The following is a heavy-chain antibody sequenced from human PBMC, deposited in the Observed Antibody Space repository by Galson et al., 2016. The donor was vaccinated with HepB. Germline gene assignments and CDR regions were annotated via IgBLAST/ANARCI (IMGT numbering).Heavy chain of an antibody. V-gene: IGHV1-8*01. CDR1: GYTFTTYD. Sequence: SVKVSCKASGYTFTTYDINWVRQAPGQGLEWVGRMHPKTGDTDYAQKFQDRVTMARNTSINTAYMEMSGLTSEDPAMYYCANRRRNSQASKFAHGMDVGGQGTTVTVSS. CDR3: ANRRRNSQASKFAHGMDV. D-gene: IGHD3-10*01. CDR2: MHPKTGDT. J-gene: IGHJ6*02.